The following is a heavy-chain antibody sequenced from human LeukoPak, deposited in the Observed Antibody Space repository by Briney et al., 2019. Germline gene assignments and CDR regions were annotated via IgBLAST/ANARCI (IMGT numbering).Heavy chain of an antibody. Sequence: ASVKVSCKASGYTFTSYGISWVRQAPGQGLEWMGWISAYNGNTNYAQKLQGRVTMTTDTSTSTAYMELRSLRSDDTAVYYCARGRRIAVAAEPWFDYWGQGTLVTVSS. CDR3: ARGRRIAVAAEPWFDY. CDR1: GYTFTSYG. J-gene: IGHJ4*02. D-gene: IGHD6-19*01. CDR2: ISAYNGNT. V-gene: IGHV1-18*01.